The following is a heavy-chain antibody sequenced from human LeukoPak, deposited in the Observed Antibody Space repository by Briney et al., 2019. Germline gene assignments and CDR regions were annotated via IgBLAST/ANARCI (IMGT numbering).Heavy chain of an antibody. V-gene: IGHV1-2*02. CDR2: INPNSGGT. J-gene: IGHJ3*02. CDR1: GYTFTGYY. D-gene: IGHD2-2*01. CDR3: ARVLRIVVAPDDAFDI. Sequence: ASVKDSCKASGYTFTGYYMHWVRQAPGQGLEWMGWINPNSGGTNDAQKFQGRVTMNRATSISTAYMELSRLRSDDTAVYYCARVLRIVVAPDDAFDIWGQGTMVTVSS.